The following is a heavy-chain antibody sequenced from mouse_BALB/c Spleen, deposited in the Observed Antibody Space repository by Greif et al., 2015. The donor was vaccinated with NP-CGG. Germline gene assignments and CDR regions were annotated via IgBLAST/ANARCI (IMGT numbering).Heavy chain of an antibody. J-gene: IGHJ4*01. CDR2: IWGDGST. D-gene: IGHD1-1*01. Sequence: VQLQQSGPGLVAPSQSLSITCTVSGFSLTGYGVNWVRQPPGKGLEWLGMIWGDGSTDYNSALKSRPSISKDNSKSQVFLKINSLQTDDTARYYCARGDYGSSLYYAMDYWGQGTSVTVSS. V-gene: IGHV2-6-7*01. CDR1: GFSLTGYG. CDR3: ARGDYGSSLYYAMDY.